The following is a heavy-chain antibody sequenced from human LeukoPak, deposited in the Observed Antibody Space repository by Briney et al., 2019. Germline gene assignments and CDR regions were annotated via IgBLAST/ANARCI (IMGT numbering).Heavy chain of an antibody. CDR2: INPNSGGT. V-gene: IGHV1-2*02. CDR3: ARGPLLRCLEWLLSIDY. CDR1: GYTFTGYY. J-gene: IGHJ4*02. D-gene: IGHD3-3*01. Sequence: GASVKVSCKASGYTFTGYYMHWVRQAPGQGLEWMGWINPNSGGTNYAQKFQGRVTMTRDTSISTAYLELSRLRADDPAVYYCARGPLLRCLEWLLSIDYWGQGTLVTVSS.